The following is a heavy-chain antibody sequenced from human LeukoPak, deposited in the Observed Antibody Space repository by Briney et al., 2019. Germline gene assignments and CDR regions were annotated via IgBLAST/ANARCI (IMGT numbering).Heavy chain of an antibody. CDR2: IIPIFGTA. V-gene: IGHV1-69*13. D-gene: IGHD3-3*01. CDR3: ARASDYDFWSGYFDY. Sequence: ASVKVSCKASGGTFSSYAISWVRQAPGQGLEWMGGIIPIFGTAKYAQKFQGRVTITADESTSTAYMELSSLRSEDTAVYYCARASDYDFWSGYFDYWGQGTLVTVSS. CDR1: GGTFSSYA. J-gene: IGHJ4*02.